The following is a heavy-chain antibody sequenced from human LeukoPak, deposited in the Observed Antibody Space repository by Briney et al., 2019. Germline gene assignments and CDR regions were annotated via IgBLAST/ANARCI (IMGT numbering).Heavy chain of an antibody. CDR3: AKDRDRFENLDY. CDR2: IYYDGSIK. D-gene: IGHD3-10*01. V-gene: IGHV3-33*06. J-gene: IGHJ4*02. Sequence: PGXSXXLSCAAXGFTFSSFGXHWVRQAPGKGLXWVAVIYYDGSIKYYADSVKGRFTISRDNSKNTLYLQMNSLRAEDTAVYYCAKDRDRFENLDYWGQGTLVTVSS. CDR1: GFTFSSFG.